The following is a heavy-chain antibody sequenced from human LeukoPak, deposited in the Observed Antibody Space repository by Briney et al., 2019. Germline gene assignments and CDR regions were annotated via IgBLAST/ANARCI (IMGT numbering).Heavy chain of an antibody. CDR1: GYTFTSYD. V-gene: IGHV1-8*01. CDR2: MNPNSGNT. CDR3: ARWYLSSGYYGSGREFYYFDY. Sequence: AASVKVSCKASGYTFTSYDINWVRQATGQGLEWMGWMNPNSGNTGYAQKFQGRVTMTRNTSISTAYMELSSLRSEDTAVYYCARWYLSSGYYGSGREFYYFDYWGQGTLVTVSS. D-gene: IGHD3-10*01. J-gene: IGHJ4*02.